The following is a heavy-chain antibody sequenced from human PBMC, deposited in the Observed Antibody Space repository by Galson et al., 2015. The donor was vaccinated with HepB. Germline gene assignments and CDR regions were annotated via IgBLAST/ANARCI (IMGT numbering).Heavy chain of an antibody. CDR1: GFTFSSYE. D-gene: IGHD4-23*01. CDR2: ISSSGNT. CDR3: ARVRTVVTPFDY. Sequence: SLRLSCAASGFTFSSYEMSWVRQAPGKGLEWVSYISSSGNTYYADSVKGRFTISRDNAKNSLYLQMNSLRAEDTAVYYCARVRTVVTPFDYWGQGTLVTVSS. J-gene: IGHJ4*02. V-gene: IGHV3-48*03.